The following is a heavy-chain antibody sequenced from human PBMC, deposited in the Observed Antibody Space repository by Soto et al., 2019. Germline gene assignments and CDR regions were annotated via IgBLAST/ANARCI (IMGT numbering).Heavy chain of an antibody. CDR1: GGTFGGFG. V-gene: IGHV3-33*01. CDR2: IWYDGSNK. J-gene: IGHJ4*02. Sequence: VGSPSVWWGAAGGTFGGFGGRWVRQAPDKGLEWVAVIWYDGSNKYYADSVKGRFTISRDNAKNSLYMQMNSLRAEDTAVYYCARVGPPSDYWGQGTLVTVSS. CDR3: ARVGPPSDY.